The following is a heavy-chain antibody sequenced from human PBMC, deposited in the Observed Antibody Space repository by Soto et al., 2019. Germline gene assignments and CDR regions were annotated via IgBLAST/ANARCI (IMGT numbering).Heavy chain of an antibody. V-gene: IGHV3-23*01. J-gene: IGHJ4*02. CDR1: GFTFSSYA. CDR2: ISGSGGST. CDR3: AKTFGTQSGVVVPAAIIYFDY. Sequence: EVQLLESGGGLVQPGGSLRLSCAASGFTFSSYAMSWVRQAPGKGLEWVSAISGSGGSTYYADSVKGRFTISRDNSKNTLYLQMNSLRAEDTAVYYCAKTFGTQSGVVVPAAIIYFDYWGQGTLVTVSS. D-gene: IGHD2-2*01.